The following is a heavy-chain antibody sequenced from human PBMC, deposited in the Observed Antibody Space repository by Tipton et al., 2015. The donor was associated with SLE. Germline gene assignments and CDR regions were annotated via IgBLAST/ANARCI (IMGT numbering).Heavy chain of an antibody. CDR2: IWYDGSNK. D-gene: IGHD1-1*01. CDR1: GFTFSSYG. CDR3: ARDRGRGTDFDY. V-gene: IGHV3-33*01. Sequence: RSLRLSCAASGFTFSSYGMHWVRQAPGKGLEWVAVIWYDGSNKYYADSVKGRFTISRDNSKNTLYLQMNSLRAEDTAVYYCARDRGRGTDFDYWGQGTLVTVSS. J-gene: IGHJ4*02.